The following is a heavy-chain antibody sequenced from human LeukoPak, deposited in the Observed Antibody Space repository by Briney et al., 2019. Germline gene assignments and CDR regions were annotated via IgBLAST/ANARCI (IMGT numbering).Heavy chain of an antibody. D-gene: IGHD4-11*01. V-gene: IGHV1-2*02. J-gene: IGHJ3*02. Sequence: ASVKVSCKASGYTFTGYYMHWVRQAPGQGLEWMGWINPNSGGTKYAQKFQGRVTITRNTSISTAYTELSSLRSEDTAVYYCATEMTTVTHGAFDIWGQGTMVTVSS. CDR2: INPNSGGT. CDR3: ATEMTTVTHGAFDI. CDR1: GYTFTGYY.